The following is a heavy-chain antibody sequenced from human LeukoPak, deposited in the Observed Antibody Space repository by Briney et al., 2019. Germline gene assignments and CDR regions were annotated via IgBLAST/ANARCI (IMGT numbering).Heavy chain of an antibody. Sequence: GGSLRLSCAASRFTFKDYAMNWVRQAPGKGLEWVSTISGSGTGTYYADPVKGRFTISRDNSRNTLHLQMDSLRADDTAVYYCATSYSSSSGPFDSWGQGTLVTVSS. CDR1: RFTFKDYA. D-gene: IGHD6-6*01. J-gene: IGHJ4*02. V-gene: IGHV3-23*01. CDR3: ATSYSSSSGPFDS. CDR2: ISGSGTGT.